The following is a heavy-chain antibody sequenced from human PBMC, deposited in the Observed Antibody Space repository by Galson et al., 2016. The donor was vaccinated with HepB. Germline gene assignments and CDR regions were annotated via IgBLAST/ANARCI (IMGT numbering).Heavy chain of an antibody. J-gene: IGHJ6*02. D-gene: IGHD6-19*01. CDR1: GDSVSSNSAA. CDR2: THYRSKWYN. V-gene: IGHV6-1*01. Sequence: CSISGDSVSSNSAAWNWIRQSPSRGLEWLGRTHYRSKWYNDYSVSDKSRITIKPDTSNNQFSLQSSTVTPEDTAVYYCARVAVTGNYYYYGVDVWRQGTTVTVSS. CDR3: ARVAVTGNYYYYGVDV.